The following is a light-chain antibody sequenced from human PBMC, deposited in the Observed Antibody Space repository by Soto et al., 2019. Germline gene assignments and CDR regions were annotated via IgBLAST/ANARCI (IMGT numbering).Light chain of an antibody. J-gene: IGLJ2*01. V-gene: IGLV2-14*01. CDR3: SSYTSSISLV. CDR2: EVS. Sequence: QSALTQPASVSGSPGQSITISCTGTSSDVGGYNYVSWYQQHAGKAPKVMIYEVSNRPSGVSNRFSGSKSGNTASLTISGLQAEDEADYYCSSYTSSISLVFGGGTKLTVL. CDR1: SSDVGGYNY.